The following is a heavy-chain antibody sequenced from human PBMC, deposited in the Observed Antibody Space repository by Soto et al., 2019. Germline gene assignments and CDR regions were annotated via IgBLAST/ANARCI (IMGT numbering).Heavy chain of an antibody. J-gene: IGHJ4*02. V-gene: IGHV5-51*01. D-gene: IGHD4-17*01. Sequence: HVESLKISCQVSGYTFTIYWMGWVRQMPGKGLEWMGIIYPSDSDTRYSPSFQGQVTISADQSINTAYLQWDSLKASDTAIYYCARPANTVADHFDLWVQGTPVTVPS. CDR1: GYTFTIYW. CDR3: ARPANTVADHFDL. CDR2: IYPSDSDT.